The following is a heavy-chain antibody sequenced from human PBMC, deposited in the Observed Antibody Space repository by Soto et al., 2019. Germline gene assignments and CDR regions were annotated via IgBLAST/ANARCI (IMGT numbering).Heavy chain of an antibody. J-gene: IGHJ6*02. V-gene: IGHV3-7*05. D-gene: IGHD3-16*01. Sequence: EVQLVESGGGLVQPGGSLRLSCAASGFTFSTYWMNWVRQAPGKGLEWVANIKEDGSEAYYVESVKGRFTISRDNAKNSLYLDMNSLRGEDTAVCYCARDWGAPGRGSALGYYYHFGMDVWGQGTTVTVPS. CDR1: GFTFSTYW. CDR3: ARDWGAPGRGSALGYYYHFGMDV. CDR2: IKEDGSEA.